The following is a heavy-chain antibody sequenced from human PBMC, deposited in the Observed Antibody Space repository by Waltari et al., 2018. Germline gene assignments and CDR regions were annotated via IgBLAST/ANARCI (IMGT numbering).Heavy chain of an antibody. CDR1: GYTFTSYA. Sequence: QVQLVQSGSELKKPGASVKVSCKASGYTFTSYAMNWVRQAPGQGLEWMGWINTKTGNPTYAQGLTGRFVFSLDTSGSTAYLQISSLKAEDTAVYYCARDTLDSSGYYSRDPYYFDYWGQGTLVTVSS. CDR2: INTKTGNP. D-gene: IGHD3-22*01. J-gene: IGHJ4*02. V-gene: IGHV7-4-1*02. CDR3: ARDTLDSSGYYSRDPYYFDY.